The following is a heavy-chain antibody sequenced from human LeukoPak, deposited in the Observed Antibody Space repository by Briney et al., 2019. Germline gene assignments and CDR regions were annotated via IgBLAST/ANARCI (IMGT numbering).Heavy chain of an antibody. CDR2: IIPIFGTA. D-gene: IGHD4-17*01. CDR1: GGTFSSYA. V-gene: IGHV1-69*05. J-gene: IGHJ4*02. CDR3: ARGPYGDYEPFGFDY. Sequence: SVKVSCKASGGTFSSYAISWMRQAPGQGLEWMGRIIPIFGTANYAQKFQGRVTITTDESTSTAYMELSSLRSEDTAVYYCARGPYGDYEPFGFDYWGQGTLVTVSS.